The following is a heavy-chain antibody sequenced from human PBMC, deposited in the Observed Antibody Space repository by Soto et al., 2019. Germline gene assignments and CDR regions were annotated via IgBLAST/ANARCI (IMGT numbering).Heavy chain of an antibody. D-gene: IGHD3-3*01. CDR3: TRETYSFWSGPSFFSV. Sequence: PGGSLRLSCAASGFTFSSYWMHWVRQAPGKGLVWVSSFNCNGSSTNYADSVKGRFTISRDNAKKSLYLQMNNLRAEDTALYCCTRETYSFWSGPSFFSVWCQGTLVTVSS. J-gene: IGHJ4*02. V-gene: IGHV3-74*01. CDR2: FNCNGSST. CDR1: GFTFSSYW.